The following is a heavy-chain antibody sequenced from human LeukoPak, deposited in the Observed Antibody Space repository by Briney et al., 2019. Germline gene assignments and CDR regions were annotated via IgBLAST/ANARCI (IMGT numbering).Heavy chain of an antibody. CDR2: INSDGSST. D-gene: IGHD3-10*01. J-gene: IGHJ4*02. CDR3: TTVTLRPVGL. Sequence: GGSLRLSCAASGFTLSDYYMTWVRQAPGKGLVWVSRINSDGSSTSYADSVKGRFTISRDNAKNTLYLQMNSLRAEDTAVYYCTTVTLRPVGLWGQGTLVTVSS. CDR1: GFTLSDYY. V-gene: IGHV3-74*01.